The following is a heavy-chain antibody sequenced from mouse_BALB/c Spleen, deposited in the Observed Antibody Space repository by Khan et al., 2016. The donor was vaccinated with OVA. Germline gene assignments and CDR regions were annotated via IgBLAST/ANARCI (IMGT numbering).Heavy chain of an antibody. J-gene: IGHJ4*01. CDR3: ARVGYSGTMDY. D-gene: IGHD2-14*01. V-gene: IGHV9-3-1*01. CDR2: INTYTGEP. Sequence: QIQLVQSGPELKKPGETVKISCKASGYTFTIYGMNWVRQAPGKGLKWMGWINTYTGEPTYADDFKGRFAFSLETSASTAFLQINNLKNEDTATYCCARVGYSGTMDYWGQGTPVTVSA. CDR1: GYTFTIYG.